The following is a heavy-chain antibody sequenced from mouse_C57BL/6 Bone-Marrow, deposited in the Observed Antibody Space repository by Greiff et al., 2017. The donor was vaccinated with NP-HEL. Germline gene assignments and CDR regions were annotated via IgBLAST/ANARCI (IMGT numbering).Heavy chain of an antibody. CDR1: GFSFNTYA. CDR2: IRSKSNNYAT. Sequence: EVKLMESGGGLVQPKGSLKLSCAASGFSFNTYAMNWVRQAPGKGLEWVARIRSKSNNYATYYADSLKDRFTISRDDSESMLYLQMNNLKTEDTAMYYCVRPHYYGSPWFAYWGQGTLVTVSA. CDR3: VRPHYYGSPWFAY. J-gene: IGHJ3*01. D-gene: IGHD1-1*01. V-gene: IGHV10-1*01.